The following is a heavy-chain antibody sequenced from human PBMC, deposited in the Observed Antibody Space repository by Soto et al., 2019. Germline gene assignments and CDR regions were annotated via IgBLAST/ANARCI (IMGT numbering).Heavy chain of an antibody. CDR1: GASISRSTYS. CDR3: ARQDTAKNVAFDL. D-gene: IGHD5-18*01. Sequence: PSETLSPTCTVSGASISRSTYSWVWIPQPPGKGLEWIGSIYYSGSTYDNQSLKSRVSISVDTSKDQFSMKLTSVTAADTAVYYCARQDTAKNVAFDLWGQETLVSVSS. CDR2: IYYSGST. V-gene: IGHV4-39*01. J-gene: IGHJ4*02.